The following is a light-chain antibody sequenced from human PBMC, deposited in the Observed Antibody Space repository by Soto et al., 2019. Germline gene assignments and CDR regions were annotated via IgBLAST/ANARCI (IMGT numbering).Light chain of an antibody. V-gene: IGKV1-12*01. CDR2: AAS. CDR3: LQVYSFPRT. J-gene: IGKJ1*01. Sequence: DIQMTQSPSSVSASIGDRVTITCRASQDIGRRLAWFQQKPGKAPKYLIHAASSLQGGVPSTFSGSGSGTDFTLTINTLHPEDFATYYCLQVYSFPRTFGQGTKVEIK. CDR1: QDIGRR.